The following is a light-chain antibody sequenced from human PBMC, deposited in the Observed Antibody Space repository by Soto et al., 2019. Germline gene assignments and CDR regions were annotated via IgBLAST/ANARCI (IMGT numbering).Light chain of an antibody. CDR1: QSVSSN. CDR2: GVS. CDR3: QQYNNWWT. J-gene: IGKJ1*01. V-gene: IGKV3-15*01. Sequence: EIVMTQSPATLSVSPGERATLSCRASQSVSSNLAWFQHKPGQAPRLLIYGVSTRATGIPARFSGSGSGTEFTLTISSLQSEDFAVYYCQQYNNWWTFGQGTKVEIK.